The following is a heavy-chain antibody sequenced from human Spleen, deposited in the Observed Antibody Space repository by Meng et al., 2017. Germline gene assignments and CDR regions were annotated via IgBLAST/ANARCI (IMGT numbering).Heavy chain of an antibody. J-gene: IGHJ4*02. Sequence: HVQLQQWGAGLLKPSETRSLACAVDGGSFSGYYWNWIRQPPGKGLEWIGEINHSGSTNYNPSLKSRVTISVDTSKNQFSLKLSSVTAADTAVYYCARGPTTMAHDFDYWGQGTLVTVSS. D-gene: IGHD4-11*01. V-gene: IGHV4-34*01. CDR2: INHSGST. CDR3: ARGPTTMAHDFDY. CDR1: GGSFSGYY.